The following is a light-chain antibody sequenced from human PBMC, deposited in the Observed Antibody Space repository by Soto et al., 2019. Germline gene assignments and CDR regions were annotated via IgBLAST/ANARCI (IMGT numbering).Light chain of an antibody. J-gene: IGKJ5*01. Sequence: DIQMTQSPSTLSASVGDRVTITCRASQSIRSWLAWYQQKPGKAPKLLIYKASSLESGVPSRFSGSGSGTEFTLTISILQPDDFATYYCHHYNSYPITFGQGTRLEIK. CDR3: HHYNSYPIT. CDR2: KAS. CDR1: QSIRSW. V-gene: IGKV1-5*03.